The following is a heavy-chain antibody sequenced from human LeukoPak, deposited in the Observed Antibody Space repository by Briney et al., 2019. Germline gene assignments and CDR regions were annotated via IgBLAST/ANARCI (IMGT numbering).Heavy chain of an antibody. CDR2: ISWNSGSI. V-gene: IGHV3-9*01. D-gene: IGHD2-8*01. CDR3: AKESRMGAFDI. CDR1: GFTFDDYA. Sequence: GRSLRLSCAASGFTFDDYAMHWIRQAPGKGLEWVSGISWNSGSIGYADSVKGRFTISRDNAKNSLYLQMNGLRAEDTALYYCAKESRMGAFDIWGQGTMVTVSS. J-gene: IGHJ3*02.